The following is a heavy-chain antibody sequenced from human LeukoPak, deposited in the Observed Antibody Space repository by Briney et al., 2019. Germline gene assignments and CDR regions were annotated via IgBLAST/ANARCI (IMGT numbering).Heavy chain of an antibody. CDR2: IYYSGST. Sequence: PSETLSLTCTVSGGSISSSSYYWGWIRQPPGKGLEWIGSIYYSGSTYYNPSLKSRVTISVDTSKNQFSLKLSSVTAADTAVYYCVRHGCSGGSCYSAYYYYYMDVWGKGTTVTISS. J-gene: IGHJ6*03. CDR1: GGSISSSSYY. D-gene: IGHD2-15*01. CDR3: VRHGCSGGSCYSAYYYYYMDV. V-gene: IGHV4-39*01.